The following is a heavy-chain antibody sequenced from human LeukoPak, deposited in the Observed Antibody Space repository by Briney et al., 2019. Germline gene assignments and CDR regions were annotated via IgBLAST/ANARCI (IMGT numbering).Heavy chain of an antibody. CDR3: ARVEVGYDSSGYYPDAFDI. D-gene: IGHD3-22*01. CDR1: GGSISSYY. CDR2: IYYSGST. Sequence: SETLSLTCTVSGGSISSYYWSWIRQPPGKGLEWIGDIYYSGSTNYNPSLKSRVTISVDTSKNQFSLKLSSVTAADTAVYYCARVEVGYDSSGYYPDAFDIWGQGTMVTVSS. J-gene: IGHJ3*02. V-gene: IGHV4-59*01.